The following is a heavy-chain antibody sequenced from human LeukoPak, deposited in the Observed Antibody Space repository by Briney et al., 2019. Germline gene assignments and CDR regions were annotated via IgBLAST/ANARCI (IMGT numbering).Heavy chain of an antibody. V-gene: IGHV2-5*01. CDR2: IHWNDDK. D-gene: IGHD6-13*01. CDR3: AHSPGRHSSSWREHDFYFDY. Sequence: SGPTLVKPTQTLTLTCTFSGFSLSTSGVGVGWIRQPPGKALEWLALIHWNDDKRYSPSLKSRLTITKDTSKNQVVLTMTNMDPVDTATYYCAHSPGRHSSSWREHDFYFDYWGQGTLVTVSS. CDR1: GFSLSTSGVG. J-gene: IGHJ4*02.